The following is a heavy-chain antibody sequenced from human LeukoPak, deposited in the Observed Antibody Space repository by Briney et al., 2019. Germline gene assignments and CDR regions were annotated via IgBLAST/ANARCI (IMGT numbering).Heavy chain of an antibody. J-gene: IGHJ6*02. CDR3: ARVGRSGYSGYDGSSTGV. CDR2: ISSSSSYI. CDR1: GFTFSDYW. V-gene: IGHV3-21*01. D-gene: IGHD5-12*01. Sequence: GGSLRLSCAASGFTFSDYWIHWVRQAPGKGLEWVSSISSSSSYIYYADSVKGRFTISRDNAKNSLYLQMNSLRAEDTAVYYCARVGRSGYSGYDGSSTGVWGQGTTVTVSS.